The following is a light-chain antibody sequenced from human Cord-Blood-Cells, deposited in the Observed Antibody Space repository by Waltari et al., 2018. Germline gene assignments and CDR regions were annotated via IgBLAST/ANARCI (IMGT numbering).Light chain of an antibody. J-gene: IGKJ5*01. Sequence: IVFPQSPAPLSLSPGYRATLYCRASPSVSSYLAWYQQKPGQAPRLLIYDASNRATGIPARFSGSGSGTDFTLTISSLEPEDFAVYYCQQRSNWPPITFGQGTRLEIK. CDR1: PSVSSY. V-gene: IGKV3-11*01. CDR3: QQRSNWPPIT. CDR2: DAS.